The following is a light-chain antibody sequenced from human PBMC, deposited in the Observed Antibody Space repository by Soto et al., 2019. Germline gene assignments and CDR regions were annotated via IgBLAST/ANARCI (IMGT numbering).Light chain of an antibody. J-gene: IGKJ5*01. CDR2: KIS. V-gene: IGKV2-30*01. CDR3: MQGTHWPLT. Sequence: VVMTQSPLSLPVTLGQPASISFSSTQSLVYADGNTYLQWFQQRPGQSPRRLIYKISNRDSGVPDRFSGSGSGTDFTLQISRVEAEDVGVYYCMQGTHWPLTFGQGTRLEIK. CDR1: QSLVYADGNTY.